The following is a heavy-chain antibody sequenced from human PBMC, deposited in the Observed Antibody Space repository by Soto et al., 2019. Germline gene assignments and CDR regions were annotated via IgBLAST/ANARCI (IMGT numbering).Heavy chain of an antibody. V-gene: IGHV3-33*01. CDR2: IWYDGSNK. D-gene: IGHD3-22*01. Sequence: GGSLRLSCAVSGFTFSSYGMHWVRQAPGKGLEWVAVIWYDGSNKYYADSVKGRFTISRDNSKNTLYLQMNSLRAEDTAVYYCARSEYYYDSSGLDAFDIWGQGTMVTVSS. J-gene: IGHJ3*02. CDR3: ARSEYYYDSSGLDAFDI. CDR1: GFTFSSYG.